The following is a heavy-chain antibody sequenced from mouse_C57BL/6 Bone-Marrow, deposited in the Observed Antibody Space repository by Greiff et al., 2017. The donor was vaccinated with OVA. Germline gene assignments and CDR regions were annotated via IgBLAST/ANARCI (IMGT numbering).Heavy chain of an antibody. CDR2: ISDGGSYT. V-gene: IGHV5-4*01. Sequence: EVQGVESGGGLVKPGGSLKLSCAASGFTFSSYAMSWVRQTPEKRLEWVATISDGGSYTYYPDNVKGRFTISRDNAKNNLYLQMSHLKSEDTAMYYCAKTTVVATRYIDVWGTGTTVTVSS. CDR1: GFTFSSYA. CDR3: AKTTVVATRYIDV. J-gene: IGHJ1*03. D-gene: IGHD1-1*01.